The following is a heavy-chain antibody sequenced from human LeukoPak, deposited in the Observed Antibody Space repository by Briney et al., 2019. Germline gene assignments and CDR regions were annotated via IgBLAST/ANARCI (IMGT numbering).Heavy chain of an antibody. Sequence: PGGSLRLSCAASGFTFSSYGMHWVRQAPGKGLEWVAVISYDGSNKYYADSVKGRFTISRDNSKNTLYLQMNSLRAEDTAVYYCARQWLFGYWGQGTLVTVSS. CDR3: ARQWLFGY. V-gene: IGHV3-30*03. CDR2: ISYDGSNK. CDR1: GFTFSSYG. J-gene: IGHJ4*02. D-gene: IGHD3-22*01.